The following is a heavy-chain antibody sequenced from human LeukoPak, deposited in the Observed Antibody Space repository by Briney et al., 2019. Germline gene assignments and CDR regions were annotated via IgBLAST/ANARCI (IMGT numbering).Heavy chain of an antibody. CDR3: ASLREYGGNSGWYFDR. V-gene: IGHV1-69*05. Sequence: APGKVSCKASGGTFSSYAISWVRQAPGQGLEWMGGIIPIFGTANYAQKFQGRVTITTDEPTSTAYMELSSLRSEDTAVYYCASLREYGGNSGWYFDRWGRGTLVTVSS. J-gene: IGHJ2*01. CDR2: IIPIFGTA. D-gene: IGHD4-23*01. CDR1: GGTFSSYA.